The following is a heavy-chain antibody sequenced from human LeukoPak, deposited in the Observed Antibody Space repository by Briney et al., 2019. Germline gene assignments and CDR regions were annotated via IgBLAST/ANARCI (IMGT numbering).Heavy chain of an antibody. D-gene: IGHD2-2*01. CDR3: AREERIVVVPAATLPAAFDI. CDR1: GGSFSGYY. Sequence: SETLSLTRAVYGGSFSGYYWSWIRQPPGKGLEWIGEINHSGSTNYNPSLKSRVTISVDTSKNQFSLKLSSVTAADTAVYYCAREERIVVVPAATLPAAFDIWGQGTMVTVSS. V-gene: IGHV4-34*01. J-gene: IGHJ3*02. CDR2: INHSGST.